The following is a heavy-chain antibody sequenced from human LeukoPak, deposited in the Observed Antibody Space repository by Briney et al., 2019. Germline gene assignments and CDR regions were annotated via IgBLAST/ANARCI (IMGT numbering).Heavy chain of an antibody. CDR3: ARDLLAPRPGWFAP. V-gene: IGHV1-18*01. J-gene: IGHJ5*02. CDR2: ISAYNGNT. D-gene: IGHD6-6*01. Sequence: ASVKVSCKASGYTFTTYGINWVRLAPGQGLEWMGWISAYNGNTNYAQKFQGRVTMTTDTSTSTAYMELRSLRSDDTAVYYCARDLLAPRPGWFAPWGQGTLVTASS. CDR1: GYTFTTYG.